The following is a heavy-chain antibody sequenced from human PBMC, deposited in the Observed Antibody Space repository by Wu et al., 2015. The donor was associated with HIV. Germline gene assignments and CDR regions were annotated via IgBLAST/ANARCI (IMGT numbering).Heavy chain of an antibody. D-gene: IGHD5-24*01. J-gene: IGHJ5*02. CDR2: VSHTERT. CDR1: LRRQQWFL. CDR3: ARHGKWLQLGLNS. V-gene: IGHV4-38-2*01. Sequence: QVQLQESGPGLVKPSGDPVPHLRCLWLRRQQWFLLGLDSAAPQGRDWNGLGSVSHTERTSYNPSLKSRVTTSIDMSKNTFSLRLSAVTAADTAVYYCARHGKWLQLGLNSWGPESVVTVSS.